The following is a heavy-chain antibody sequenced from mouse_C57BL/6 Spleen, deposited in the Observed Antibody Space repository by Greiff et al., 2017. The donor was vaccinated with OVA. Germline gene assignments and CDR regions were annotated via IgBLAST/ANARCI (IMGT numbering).Heavy chain of an antibody. CDR3: TPTGTEFAY. J-gene: IGHJ3*01. D-gene: IGHD4-1*01. Sequence: EVNLVESGGGLVQPGGSMKLSCVASGFTFSNYWMNWVRQSPEKGLEWVAQIRLKSDNYATHYAESVKGRFTISRDDSKSSVYLQMNNLRAEDTGIYYCTPTGTEFAYWGQGTLVTVSA. CDR2: IRLKSDNYAT. CDR1: GFTFSNYW. V-gene: IGHV6-3*01.